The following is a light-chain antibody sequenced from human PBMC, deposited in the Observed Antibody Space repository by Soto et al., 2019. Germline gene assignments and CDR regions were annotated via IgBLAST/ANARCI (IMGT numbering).Light chain of an antibody. CDR3: QEGSTLLT. J-gene: IGKJ4*01. V-gene: IGKV1-39*01. CDR2: GAS. Sequence: MQMTQSPSSLSTSVGDRVTITCRTSQSVSTYLNWYQQRPGKAPKLLIYGASNLQSGVPSRCSGSGCGTHFTLTSSSLQPEDFATYYSQEGSTLLTFGGGTKVDI. CDR1: QSVSTY.